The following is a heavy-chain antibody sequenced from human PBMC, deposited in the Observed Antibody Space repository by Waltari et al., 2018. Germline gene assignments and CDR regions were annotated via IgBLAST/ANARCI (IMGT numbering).Heavy chain of an antibody. V-gene: IGHV1-69-2*01. CDR3: ATVPLYCGGDCPPWDY. CDR2: VDPEDGET. CDR1: GYTFTDYY. Sequence: EVQLVQSGAEVKKPGATVKISCKVSGYTFTDYYMHWVQQAPGKGLEWMGLVDPEDGETIYAAKFQGRVTITAETSTDTAYMELSSLRSEDTAVYYCATVPLYCGGDCPPWDYWGQGTLVTVSS. D-gene: IGHD2-21*01. J-gene: IGHJ4*02.